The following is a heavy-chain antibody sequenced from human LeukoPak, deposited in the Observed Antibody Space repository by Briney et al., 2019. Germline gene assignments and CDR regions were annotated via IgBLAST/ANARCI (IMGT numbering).Heavy chain of an antibody. CDR1: GFTFSTYA. D-gene: IGHD3-16*02. Sequence: PGGSLRLSCAASGFTFSTYAMSWVRQAPGKGLDWVSGISGSGGSTYYTDSVKGRFTISRDNSKNTLYLQMNRLRAEDTAVDYCAKDRYWNRGGDGIWGQGTMVIVSS. CDR3: AKDRYWNRGGDGI. J-gene: IGHJ3*02. CDR2: ISGSGGST. V-gene: IGHV3-23*01.